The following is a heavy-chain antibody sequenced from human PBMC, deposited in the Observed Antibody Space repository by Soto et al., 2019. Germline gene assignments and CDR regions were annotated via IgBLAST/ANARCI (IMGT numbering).Heavy chain of an antibody. D-gene: IGHD6-19*01. Sequence: PSETLSLTCTVSGGSISSYYWSWIRQPPGKGLEWIGYIYYSGSTNYNPSLKSRVTISVDTSKNQFSLKLSSVTAADTAVYYCATRGYSSGWRAFDYWGQGTLVTVSS. CDR1: GGSISSYY. CDR2: IYYSGST. J-gene: IGHJ4*02. V-gene: IGHV4-59*12. CDR3: ATRGYSSGWRAFDY.